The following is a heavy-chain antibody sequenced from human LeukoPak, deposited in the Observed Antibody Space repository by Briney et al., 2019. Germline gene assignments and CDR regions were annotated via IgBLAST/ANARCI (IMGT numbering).Heavy chain of an antibody. Sequence: SETLSLTCTVSGGSISSYYWSWIRQPAGKGLEWIGRIYTSGSTNYNPSLKSRVTMSVDTSKNQFSLKLSSVTAADTAVYYCASWSIAARLTPDDAFDIWGQGTMVTVSS. CDR3: ASWSIAARLTPDDAFDI. D-gene: IGHD6-6*01. J-gene: IGHJ3*02. V-gene: IGHV4-4*07. CDR1: GGSISSYY. CDR2: IYTSGST.